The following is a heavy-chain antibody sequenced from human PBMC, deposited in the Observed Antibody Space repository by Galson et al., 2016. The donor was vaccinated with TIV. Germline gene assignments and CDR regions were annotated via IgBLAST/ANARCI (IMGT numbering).Heavy chain of an antibody. CDR1: GFTFTTYA. D-gene: IGHD3-3*01. Sequence: SLRLSCAASGFTFTTYAMNWVRQAPGKGLEWVSSISFTGGNTYYADSVKGRFTVSRDNSKNTVYLQMNRLRTDDTATYFCAKDRVKTVFGAGSFDFWGQGTRLTVSS. J-gene: IGHJ4*02. CDR3: AKDRVKTVFGAGSFDF. V-gene: IGHV3-23*01. CDR2: ISFTGGNT.